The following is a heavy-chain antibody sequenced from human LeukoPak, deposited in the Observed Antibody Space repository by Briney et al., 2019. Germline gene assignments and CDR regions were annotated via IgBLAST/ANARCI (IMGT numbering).Heavy chain of an antibody. J-gene: IGHJ4*02. CDR1: GYTFSDYY. CDR2: VHPNSGGT. CDR3: ATMVDYNGSGFDY. Sequence: ASVKVSCKASGYTFSDYYMHWVRQAPGQGLEWMGWVHPNSGGTNYAQKFQGRVTMTRDTSISTAYMELSRLRSDDTAMYYCATMVDYNGSGFDYWGQGTLVTASS. V-gene: IGHV1-2*02. D-gene: IGHD3-22*01.